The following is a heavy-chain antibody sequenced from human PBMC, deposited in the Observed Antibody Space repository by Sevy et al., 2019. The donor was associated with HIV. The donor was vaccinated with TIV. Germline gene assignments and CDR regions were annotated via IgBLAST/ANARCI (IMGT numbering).Heavy chain of an antibody. Sequence: GGSLRLSCAASGFRFEDYGMHWVRRAPGKGLEWVSGIGWNSGSVGYAVSVKGRFTISRDNAKNLLYLQMNSLTSEDTAVYYCAKDLLPYGSGSYALDYWGQGTVVTVSS. V-gene: IGHV3-9*01. CDR3: AKDLLPYGSGSYALDY. CDR2: IGWNSGSV. D-gene: IGHD3-10*01. J-gene: IGHJ4*02. CDR1: GFRFEDYG.